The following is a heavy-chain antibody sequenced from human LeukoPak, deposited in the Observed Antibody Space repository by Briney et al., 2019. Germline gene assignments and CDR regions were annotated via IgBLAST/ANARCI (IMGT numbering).Heavy chain of an antibody. CDR3: ARGGGCSSTTCYEFDS. Sequence: SETLSLTCTVSDGSISTYYWSWIRQSAGKGLEWIGRIYTSGNTNYNPSLKSRVTISVDKSKNQLSLKLSSVTAADTAVYYCARGGGCSSTTCYEFDSWGQGTLVTVSS. D-gene: IGHD2-2*01. CDR1: DGSISTYY. V-gene: IGHV4-4*07. J-gene: IGHJ4*02. CDR2: IYTSGNT.